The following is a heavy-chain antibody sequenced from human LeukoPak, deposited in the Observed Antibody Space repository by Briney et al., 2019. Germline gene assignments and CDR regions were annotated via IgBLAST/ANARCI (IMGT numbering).Heavy chain of an antibody. J-gene: IGHJ4*02. V-gene: IGHV1-18*01. D-gene: IGHD5-24*01. CDR3: ARAQRWLPLDY. Sequence: ASVKASCKASGYTFTSYGITWVRQAPGQGLEWMGWISAYNGNTIYAQRLQGRVTMTTDTTTSTAYMELRSLTSDDTAIYYCARAQRWLPLDYWGQGILVTVSS. CDR2: ISAYNGNT. CDR1: GYTFTSYG.